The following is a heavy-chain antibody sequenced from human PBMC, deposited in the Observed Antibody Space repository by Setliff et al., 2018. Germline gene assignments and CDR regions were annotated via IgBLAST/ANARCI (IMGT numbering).Heavy chain of an antibody. Sequence: KPSETLSLTCAVYGGSFSGYYWSWIRQPPGKGLEWIGEINHSGSTNYNPSLKSRVTISVDTSKNQFSLKLSSVTAADTAVYYCARMNYDFWSGYYVLGGCYFDYWGQGTPVTVS. CDR2: INHSGST. CDR1: GGSFSGYY. J-gene: IGHJ4*02. CDR3: ARMNYDFWSGYYVLGGCYFDY. V-gene: IGHV4-34*01. D-gene: IGHD3-3*01.